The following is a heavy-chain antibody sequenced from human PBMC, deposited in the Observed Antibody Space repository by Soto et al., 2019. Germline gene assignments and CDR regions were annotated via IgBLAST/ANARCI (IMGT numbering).Heavy chain of an antibody. V-gene: IGHV4-28*01. D-gene: IGHD3-10*01. CDR1: GYSISSSNW. J-gene: IGHJ4*02. CDR3: ARSEFQGPIDY. Sequence: QVQLQKSGPGLVKPSDTLSLTCAVSGYSISSSNWWGWIRQPPGKGLEWIGYIYYSGTTYYNTSLRSRVTTSVDTDKNQFSLNLTSVTAVDTGVYYWARSEFQGPIDYWGQGTLVTVSS. CDR2: IYYSGTT.